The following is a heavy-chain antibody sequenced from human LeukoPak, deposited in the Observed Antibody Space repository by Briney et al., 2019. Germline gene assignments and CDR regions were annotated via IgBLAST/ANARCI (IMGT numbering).Heavy chain of an antibody. CDR2: ISGSGGST. CDR1: GFTFSDYY. CDR3: AKWGIAEAASTYFVY. D-gene: IGHD6-19*01. J-gene: IGHJ4*02. Sequence: GGSLRLSCAASGFTFSDYYMSWIRQAPGKGLEWVSAISGSGGSTYYADSVKGRFTISRDNSKNTLYPQMNSLRAEDTAVYYCAKWGIAEAASTYFVYWGQGPMVTVSS. V-gene: IGHV3-23*01.